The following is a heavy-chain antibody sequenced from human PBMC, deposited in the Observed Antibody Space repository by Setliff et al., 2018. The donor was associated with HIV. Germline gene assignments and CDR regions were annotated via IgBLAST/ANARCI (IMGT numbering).Heavy chain of an antibody. CDR2: FFYVRKTT. CDR1: GGSIRSHY. D-gene: IGHD3-3*01. Sequence: SETLSLTCTVSGGSIRSHYWSWIRKSPGKGLEYIGYFFYVRKTTNYSPSLKSRVTISADKSKNQLSLRLSSVTAADTAVYYCARGVVDYDSWRASGDYYYLDVWGKGTTVTVSS. V-gene: IGHV4-59*11. CDR3: ARGVVDYDSWRASGDYYYLDV. J-gene: IGHJ6*03.